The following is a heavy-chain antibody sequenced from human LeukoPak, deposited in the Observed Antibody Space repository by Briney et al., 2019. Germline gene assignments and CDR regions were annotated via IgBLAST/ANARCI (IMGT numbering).Heavy chain of an antibody. D-gene: IGHD4/OR15-4a*01. CDR3: AKAGLVRGGALDS. CDR2: ITGSGDGT. J-gene: IGHJ4*02. CDR1: GFTFSTYA. Sequence: GGSLRLSCAASGFTFSTYAMTWVRQAPGKGLEWVSSITGSGDGTSAADSVTGRFSISSDNSKSTLYLQMNSLRVEDTAVYYCAKAGLVRGGALDSWGQGTLVTVSS. V-gene: IGHV3-23*01.